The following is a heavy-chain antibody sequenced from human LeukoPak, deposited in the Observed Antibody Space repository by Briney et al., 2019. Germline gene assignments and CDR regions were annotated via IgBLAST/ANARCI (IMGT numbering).Heavy chain of an antibody. CDR1: GFTFSSYG. J-gene: IGHJ4*02. D-gene: IGHD6-13*01. V-gene: IGHV3-23*01. Sequence: GGSLRLSCAASGFTFSSYGMSWVRQAPGKGLEWVSAISGSDSSTYYADSVKGRFTISRDNSKNTLYLQMNSLRAEDTAVYYCAREGVWTAAGTFDYWGQGTLVTVSS. CDR3: AREGVWTAAGTFDY. CDR2: ISGSDSST.